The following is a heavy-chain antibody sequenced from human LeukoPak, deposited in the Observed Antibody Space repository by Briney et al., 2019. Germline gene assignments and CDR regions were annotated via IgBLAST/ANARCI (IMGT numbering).Heavy chain of an antibody. V-gene: IGHV4-34*01. D-gene: IGHD3-22*01. CDR3: ARDRRYYDSSGYGPLRYFDL. J-gene: IGHJ2*01. Sequence: PSETLPLTCAVYGGSFSGYYWSWIRQPPGKGLEWIGEINHSGSTNYNPSLKSRVTISVDTSKNQFSLKLSSVTAADTAVYYCARDRRYYDSSGYGPLRYFDLWGRGTLVTVSS. CDR1: GGSFSGYY. CDR2: INHSGST.